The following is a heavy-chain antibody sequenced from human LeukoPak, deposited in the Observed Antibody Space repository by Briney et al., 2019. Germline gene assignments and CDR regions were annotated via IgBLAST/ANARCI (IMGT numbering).Heavy chain of an antibody. D-gene: IGHD6-19*01. V-gene: IGHV4-61*08. CDR1: GGSIGGGGYY. CDR3: ARVYSSGWRMFDY. J-gene: IGHJ4*02. Sequence: SETLSLTCTVSGGSIGGGGYYWSWIRQPPGKGLEWIGYIYYSGSTNYNPSLKSRVTISVDTSKNQFSLKLNSVTAADTAVYFCARVYSSGWRMFDYWGQGTLVTVSS. CDR2: IYYSGST.